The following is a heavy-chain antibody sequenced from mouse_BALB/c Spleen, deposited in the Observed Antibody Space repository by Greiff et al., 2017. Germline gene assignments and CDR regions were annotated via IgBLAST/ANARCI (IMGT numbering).Heavy chain of an antibody. J-gene: IGHJ2*01. CDR1: GFTFSSYA. CDR2: ISSGGST. CDR3: ARGYDFDY. V-gene: IGHV5-6-5*01. Sequence: EVNLVESGGGLVKPGGSLTLSCAASGFTFSSYAMSWVRQTPEKRLEWVASISSGGSTYYPDSVKGRFTISRDNARNILYLQMSSLRSEDTAMYYCARGYDFDYWGQGTTLTVSS. D-gene: IGHD2-3*01.